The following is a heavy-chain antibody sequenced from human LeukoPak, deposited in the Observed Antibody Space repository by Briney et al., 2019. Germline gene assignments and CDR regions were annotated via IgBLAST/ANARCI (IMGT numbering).Heavy chain of an antibody. D-gene: IGHD6-13*01. J-gene: IGHJ4*02. CDR1: GGTFSSYA. Sequence: ASVKVSCKASGGTFSSYAISWVRQATGQGLEWMGWMNPNSGNTGYAQKFQGRVTMTRNTSISTAYMELSSLRSEDTAVYYCARGQGSSSWYYFDYWGQGTLVTVSS. V-gene: IGHV1-8*02. CDR3: ARGQGSSSWYYFDY. CDR2: MNPNSGNT.